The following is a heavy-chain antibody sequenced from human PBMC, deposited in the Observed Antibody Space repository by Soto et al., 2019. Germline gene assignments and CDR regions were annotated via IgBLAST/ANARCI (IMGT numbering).Heavy chain of an antibody. CDR3: AKAPFDCSSDNCYPNFDY. D-gene: IGHD2-2*01. CDR1: GFTFSHYA. Sequence: HPGGSLRLSCAASGFTFSHYAMSWVRQAPGKGLEWVSSIGSGGSTYYGDSVKGRFTISRDNSENRLYLQMNRPRAEDTAVYYCAKAPFDCSSDNCYPNFDYWGQGTQVTVSS. V-gene: IGHV3-23*02. J-gene: IGHJ4*02. CDR2: IGSGGST.